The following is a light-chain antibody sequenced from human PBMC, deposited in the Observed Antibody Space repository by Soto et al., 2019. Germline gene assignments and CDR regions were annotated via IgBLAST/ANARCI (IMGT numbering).Light chain of an antibody. V-gene: IGKV3-20*01. Sequence: EIVLTQSPGTLSLSPGERATLSCRASQSVSSSYLAWCQQKPGQAPRLLIYGASSRATGIPDRFSGSGSGTDFTLTISRLEPEDFAVYYCQQYGSSTYTFSQGTKVDIK. CDR1: QSVSSSY. J-gene: IGKJ2*01. CDR2: GAS. CDR3: QQYGSSTYT.